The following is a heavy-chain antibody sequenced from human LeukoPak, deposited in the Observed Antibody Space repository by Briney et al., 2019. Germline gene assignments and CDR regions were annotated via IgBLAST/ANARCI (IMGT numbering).Heavy chain of an antibody. CDR3: AKAPTYYHDSSGYYLDY. V-gene: IGHV3-30*18. J-gene: IGHJ4*02. D-gene: IGHD3-22*01. CDR2: IAYDGSYK. Sequence: GRSLRLSCAASGFTFSRYGMHWVRQAPGKGLEWVAVIAYDGSYKNYADSVKGRFTMFRDNSKNTLYMQMNSLRADDTAVYYCAKAPTYYHDSSGYYLDYWGQAALVSVSS. CDR1: GFTFSRYG.